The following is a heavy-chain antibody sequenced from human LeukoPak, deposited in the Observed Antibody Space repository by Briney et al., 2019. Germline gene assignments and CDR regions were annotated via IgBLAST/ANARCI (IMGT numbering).Heavy chain of an antibody. CDR3: ARGPGQLTSECFDS. J-gene: IGHJ5*01. Sequence: SETLSLTCTVSGGSISNPYWSWIRQPAGKGLEWIGRIYPTDITTYNPSLKSRVTLSVDTSKNQFSLKVNSVTAADAAVYYCARGPGQLTSECFDSWGQGILVTVSS. V-gene: IGHV4-4*07. D-gene: IGHD6-13*01. CDR2: IYPTDIT. CDR1: GGSISNPY.